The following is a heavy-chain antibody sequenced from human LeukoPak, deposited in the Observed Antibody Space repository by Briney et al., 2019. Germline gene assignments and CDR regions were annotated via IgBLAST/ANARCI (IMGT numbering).Heavy chain of an antibody. CDR3: ARDTDGSLDY. J-gene: IGHJ4*02. CDR2: IKQEGSTK. D-gene: IGHD1-26*01. V-gene: IGHV3-7*01. CDR1: GFTFTNSW. Sequence: GGSLRLSCAASGFTFTNSWMAWVRQAPGKGLEWVANIKQEGSTKHYADSLKGRFTISRDNPKNSLYLQMNSLRADDTAVYYCARDTDGSLDYWGQGILVIVAS.